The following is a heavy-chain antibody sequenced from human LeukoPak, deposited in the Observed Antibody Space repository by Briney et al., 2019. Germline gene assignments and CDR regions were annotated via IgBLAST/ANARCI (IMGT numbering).Heavy chain of an antibody. CDR1: GFTFSSYS. CDR2: ISSSGSTI. Sequence: PGGSLRLSCAASGFTFSSYSMNWVRQAPGKGLEWVSYISSSGSTIYYADSVKGRFTISRDNAKNSLYLQMNSLRAEDTAVYYCARDWVVVVPAAILDGNWFDPWGQGTLVTVSS. J-gene: IGHJ5*02. D-gene: IGHD2-2*02. V-gene: IGHV3-48*04. CDR3: ARDWVVVVPAAILDGNWFDP.